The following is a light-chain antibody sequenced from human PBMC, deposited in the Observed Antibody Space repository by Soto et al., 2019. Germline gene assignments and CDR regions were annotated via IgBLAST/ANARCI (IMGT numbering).Light chain of an antibody. V-gene: IGLV1-44*01. J-gene: IGLJ2*01. CDR1: SSNIGSNT. Sequence: QLVLTQPPSASETPGQTVTISCSGSSSNIGSNTVNWYQQVPGTAPKLLMYANHYRPSGVPDRFSGSKSGTSASLAISGLQYEDEGDYFCAVWDDSLNGVVFGGGTKLTVL. CDR3: AVWDDSLNGVV. CDR2: ANH.